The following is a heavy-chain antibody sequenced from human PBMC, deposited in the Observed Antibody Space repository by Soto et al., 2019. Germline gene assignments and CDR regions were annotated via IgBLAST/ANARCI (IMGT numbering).Heavy chain of an antibody. CDR1: GYTFTNYY. V-gene: IGHV1-46*01. Sequence: QVHLEQSGAEMRKPGASVTVSCKASGYTFTNYYIHWVRQAPGQGLEWMGVINPTDNRKTYAQIFQGQVTMTRDTSTSTVYMELRSLRSEDTAIYYCAREAQTYTGMDVWGQGTTVTVSS. J-gene: IGHJ6*02. CDR3: AREAQTYTGMDV. CDR2: INPTDNRK.